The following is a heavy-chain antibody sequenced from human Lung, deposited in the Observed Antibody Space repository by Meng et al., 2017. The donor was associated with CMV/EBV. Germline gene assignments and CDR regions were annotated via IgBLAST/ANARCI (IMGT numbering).Heavy chain of an antibody. Sequence: QAQVVQSGGEVKKPGASVNVSGKASGYTFTNYGITWVRQAPGQGLEWMGWISAYNGNTNYAQTLQGRLTMTTDTSTSTAYMELRSLRSDDTAVYYCARVEVGITSGDYWGQGTLVTVSS. D-gene: IGHD1-26*01. CDR3: ARVEVGITSGDY. CDR2: ISAYNGNT. CDR1: GYTFTNYG. J-gene: IGHJ4*02. V-gene: IGHV1-18*01.